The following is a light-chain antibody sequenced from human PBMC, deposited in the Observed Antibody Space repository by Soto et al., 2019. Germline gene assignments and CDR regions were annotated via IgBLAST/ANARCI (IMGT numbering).Light chain of an antibody. CDR2: SNN. Sequence: QSVLTQPPSASGTPGQRVTISCSGSSSNIGSNTVNWYQQLPGTAPKLLIYSNNQRPSGVPDRFSGSKSGTSASLAISGLKSEDEADYYCAALDDSLNGQVFGGGTKRTVL. J-gene: IGLJ3*02. CDR1: SSNIGSNT. V-gene: IGLV1-44*01. CDR3: AALDDSLNGQV.